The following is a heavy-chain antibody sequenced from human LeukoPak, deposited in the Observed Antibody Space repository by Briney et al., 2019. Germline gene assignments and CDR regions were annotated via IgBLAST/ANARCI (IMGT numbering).Heavy chain of an antibody. CDR1: GYSISSGYY. CDR2: IYTSGST. J-gene: IGHJ3*02. Sequence: KPSETLSLTCAVSGYSISSGYYWGWIRQPAGKGLEWIGRIYTSGSTNYNPSLKSRVTISVDTSKNQFSLKLSSVTAADTAVYYCARDYQTGDHDAFDIWGQGTMVTVSS. CDR3: ARDYQTGDHDAFDI. D-gene: IGHD7-27*01. V-gene: IGHV4-61*02.